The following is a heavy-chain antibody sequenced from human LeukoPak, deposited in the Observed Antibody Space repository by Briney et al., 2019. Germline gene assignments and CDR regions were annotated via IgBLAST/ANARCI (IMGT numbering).Heavy chain of an antibody. V-gene: IGHV3-74*01. J-gene: IGHJ4*02. CDR3: ARDGEYCGGDCYPGTPDY. D-gene: IGHD2-21*02. Sequence: GGSLRLSCAASGFTFSSYWMHWVRHAPGKGLVWVSRINSDGSSTSYADSVKGRFTISRDNAKNTLYLQMNSLRAEDTAVYYCARDGEYCGGDCYPGTPDYWGQGTLVTVSS. CDR1: GFTFSSYW. CDR2: INSDGSST.